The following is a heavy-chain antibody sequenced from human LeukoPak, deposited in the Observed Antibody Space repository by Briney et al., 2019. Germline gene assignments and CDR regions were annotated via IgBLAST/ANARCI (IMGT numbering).Heavy chain of an antibody. CDR2: ISSSGSTI. J-gene: IGHJ4*02. D-gene: IGHD2-21*02. V-gene: IGHV3-48*03. CDR3: ARDRGVTDY. Sequence: PGGSLRLSCAASGFAFSSYEMNWVRQAPGKGLEWVSYISSSGSTIYYADSVKGRFTISRDNAKNSLYLQMNSLRAEDTAVYYCARDRGVTDYWGQGTLVTVSS. CDR1: GFAFSSYE.